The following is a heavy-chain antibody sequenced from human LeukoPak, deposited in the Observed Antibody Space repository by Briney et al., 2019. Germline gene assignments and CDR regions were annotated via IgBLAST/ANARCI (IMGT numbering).Heavy chain of an antibody. J-gene: IGHJ4*02. CDR1: GGTFSSYA. D-gene: IGHD3-10*01. CDR2: IIPIFGTA. Sequence: ASVKVSCKASGGTFSSYAISWVRQAPGQGLEWMGGIIPIFGTANYVQKFQGRVTITADKSTSTAYMELSSLRSEDTAVYYCAGGITMVRGGPLWPPFDYWGQGTLVTVSS. V-gene: IGHV1-69*06. CDR3: AGGITMVRGGPLWPPFDY.